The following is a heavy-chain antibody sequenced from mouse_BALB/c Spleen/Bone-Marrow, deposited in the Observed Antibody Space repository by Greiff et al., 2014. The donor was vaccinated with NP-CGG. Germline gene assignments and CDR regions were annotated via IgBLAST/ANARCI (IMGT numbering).Heavy chain of an antibody. CDR3: ARHGLHGDDMDY. Sequence: DVHLVESGGDLVKPGGSLKLSCAASGFTFSSYGMSWVRQTPDKRLEWVATFSSGGSYTYYPDSLKGRFTISRDIAKNTLYLQMSSLKSEDTALYYCARHGLHGDDMDYWGQGTSVTVSS. CDR1: GFTFSSYG. CDR2: FSSGGSYT. J-gene: IGHJ4*01. D-gene: IGHD3-1*01. V-gene: IGHV5-6*01.